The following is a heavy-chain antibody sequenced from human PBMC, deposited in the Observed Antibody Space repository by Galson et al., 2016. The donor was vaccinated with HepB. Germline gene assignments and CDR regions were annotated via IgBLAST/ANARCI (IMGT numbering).Heavy chain of an antibody. Sequence: SLRLSCAASGFTFRNYGMTWVRQAPGKGLEVVSSISRSGDSTDYADSVKGRFTISRDNSNNMLFLQMDSLRPDDTAVYYCAKRHEFCPPVGCSVDYWGQGTLVSVSS. J-gene: IGHJ4*02. D-gene: IGHD3-10*02. CDR1: GFTFRNYG. CDR3: AKRHEFCPPVGCSVDY. V-gene: IGHV3-23*01. CDR2: ISRSGDST.